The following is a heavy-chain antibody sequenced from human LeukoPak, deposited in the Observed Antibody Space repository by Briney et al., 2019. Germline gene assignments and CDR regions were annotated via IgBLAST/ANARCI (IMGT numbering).Heavy chain of an antibody. J-gene: IGHJ4*02. CDR3: ARSRPGTEAGQPNFDY. CDR2: ISSISSII. CDR1: GFTFSTYS. V-gene: IGHV3-48*01. Sequence: GGSLRLSCAASGFTFSTYSMSWVRQAPGKGLEWVSYISSISSIIYYADSVKGRFTISRDNAKSSLYLQMNSLRAEDTAVYYCARSRPGTEAGQPNFDYWGQGTLVPVSS. D-gene: IGHD6-13*01.